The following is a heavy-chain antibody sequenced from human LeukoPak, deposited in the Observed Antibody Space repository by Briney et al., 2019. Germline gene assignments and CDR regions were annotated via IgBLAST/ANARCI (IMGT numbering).Heavy chain of an antibody. Sequence: SSETLSLTCTVSGGSISSYYWSWIRQPPGKGLEWIGYIYYSGSTNYNPSLKSRVTISVDTSKNQFSLKLSSVTAADTAVYYCARTLHQVDYWGQGTLVTVSS. D-gene: IGHD2-15*01. CDR3: ARTLHQVDY. CDR1: GGSISSYY. V-gene: IGHV4-59*12. CDR2: IYYSGST. J-gene: IGHJ4*02.